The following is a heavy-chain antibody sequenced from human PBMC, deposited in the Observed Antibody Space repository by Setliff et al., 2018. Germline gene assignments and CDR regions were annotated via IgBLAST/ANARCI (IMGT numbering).Heavy chain of an antibody. CDR2: INHRGTT. J-gene: IGHJ6*03. D-gene: IGHD3-22*01. CDR3: ARLALTGYDSSGYYYALEYYYYMDV. V-gene: IGHV4-39*02. CDR1: GGSISSGGYY. Sequence: SETLSLTCTVSGGSISSGGYYWSWIRQPPGKGLEWIGEINHRGTTSYTPSLKGRVTISVDTSKNLFSLKLSSVTAADTAVYYCARLALTGYDSSGYYYALEYYYYMDVWGKGTTVTVS.